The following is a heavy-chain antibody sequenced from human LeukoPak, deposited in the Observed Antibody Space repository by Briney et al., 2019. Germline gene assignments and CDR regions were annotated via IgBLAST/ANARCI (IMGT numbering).Heavy chain of an antibody. V-gene: IGHV3-21*01. J-gene: IGHJ5*02. CDR3: ARGGGWYSPSNDWFDP. CDR1: GFTFSSYS. Sequence: GGSLRLSCAASGFTFSSYSMNWVRQAPGKGLEWVSSISSSSSYIYYADSVKGRFTISRDNAKNSLYLQMNSLRAEDTAVYYCARGGGWYSPSNDWFDPWGQGTLVTVSS. D-gene: IGHD6-13*01. CDR2: ISSSSSYI.